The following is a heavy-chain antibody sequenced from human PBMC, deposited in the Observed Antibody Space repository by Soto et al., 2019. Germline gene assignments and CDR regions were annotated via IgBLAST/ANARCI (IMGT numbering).Heavy chain of an antibody. V-gene: IGHV3-23*01. CDR1: GFTFSPEP. CDR2: ISGSGGST. J-gene: IGHJ4*02. Sequence: GGSLRLPCASSGFTFSPEPLSWGRQLPGKGLEWVSAISGSGGSTYYADSVKGRFTISRDNSKNTLYLQMNSLRAEDTAVYYCARYYYYCSGGSCPGCYWAQRSLDTVSA. D-gene: IGHD2-15*01. CDR3: ARYYYYCSGGSCPGCY.